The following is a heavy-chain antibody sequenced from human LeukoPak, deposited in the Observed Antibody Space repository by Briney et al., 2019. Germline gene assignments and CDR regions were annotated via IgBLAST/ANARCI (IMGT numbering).Heavy chain of an antibody. CDR1: GFTFTNAW. CDR2: IKSKTDGGTT. V-gene: IGHV3-15*01. J-gene: IGHJ4*02. D-gene: IGHD5-12*01. CDR3: ARGPSGYHNT. Sequence: GGSLRLSCAASGFTFTNAWMSWVRQAPGKGLEWVGRIKSKTDGGTTDYAAPVKGRFTISRHDSKNTLYLQMNSLRAEDTAVYYCARGPSGYHNTGGQGTLVAVSS.